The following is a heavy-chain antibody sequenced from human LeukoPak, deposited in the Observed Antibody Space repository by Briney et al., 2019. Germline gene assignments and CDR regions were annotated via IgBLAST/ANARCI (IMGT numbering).Heavy chain of an antibody. Sequence: SEALSLTCTVSGASFSSGDQYWNWIRQSPGKGLEWIGSIHPSGMLYNNPSLESRVTISIDTSKNQFSLNLNSVTAADTAVYFCSRGLDSRKLGYWGQGTLVTVSS. CDR1: GASFSSGDQY. D-gene: IGHD3-22*01. CDR3: SRGLDSRKLGY. CDR2: IHPSGML. V-gene: IGHV4-31*03. J-gene: IGHJ4*02.